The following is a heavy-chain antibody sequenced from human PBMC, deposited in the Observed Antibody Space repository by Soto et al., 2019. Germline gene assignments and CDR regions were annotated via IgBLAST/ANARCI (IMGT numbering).Heavy chain of an antibody. CDR2: IKTDGSEN. CDR3: ARDVFGRCGRCYRGCMDV. V-gene: IGHV3-7*05. D-gene: IGHD2-21*01. Sequence: EVQLVESGGGLVQPGGSLRLSCAASGFTFSSYWMRWVRQAPGKGLEWVANIKTDGSENYYVDSVKGRFTISRDNAKTSLYLQTNSLRAVDTAVYYCARDVFGRCGRCYRGCMDVWRKGTTVTVS. J-gene: IGHJ6*04. CDR1: GFTFSSYW.